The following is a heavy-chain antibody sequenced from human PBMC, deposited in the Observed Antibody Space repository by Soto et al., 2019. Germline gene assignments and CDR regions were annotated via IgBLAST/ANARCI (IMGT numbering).Heavy chain of an antibody. CDR3: ARVAY. V-gene: IGHV3-21*01. CDR2: ISSGSSDT. J-gene: IGHJ4*02. Sequence: PWGSLRLSCEASGFTFSRFSMNWVRQVPGKGLEWVASISSGSSDTWYADSVKGRFIISRDNAQNSLFLQMNTLRPEDTAMYYCARVAYWGPGTQVTVSS. CDR1: GFTFSRFS.